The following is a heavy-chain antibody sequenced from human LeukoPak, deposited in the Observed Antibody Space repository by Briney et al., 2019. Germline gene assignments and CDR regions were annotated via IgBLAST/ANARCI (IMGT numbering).Heavy chain of an antibody. CDR1: GGSISSGAYY. V-gene: IGHV4-31*03. D-gene: IGHD6-13*01. CDR3: ARLDSSSWYYFDY. J-gene: IGHJ4*02. Sequence: SETLSLTCTVYGGSISSGAYYWIWIRQHPGKGLEWIGYIYYSGSTYYNPSLKSRVTISVDTSKNQFSLKLSSVTAADTAVYYCARLDSSSWYYFDYWGQGALVTVSS. CDR2: IYYSGST.